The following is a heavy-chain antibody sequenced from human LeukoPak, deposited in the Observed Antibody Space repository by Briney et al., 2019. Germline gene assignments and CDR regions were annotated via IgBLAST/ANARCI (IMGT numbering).Heavy chain of an antibody. CDR3: ARARFMITFGGVNDAFDI. D-gene: IGHD3-16*01. V-gene: IGHV4-61*02. CDR1: GGSISSGSYY. Sequence: PSQTLSLTCTVSGGSISSGSYYWSWIRQPAGKGLEWIGRIYTSGSTNYNPSLKSRVTISVDTSKNQFTLKLSSVTAADTAVYYCARARFMITFGGVNDAFDIWGQGTMVTVSS. J-gene: IGHJ3*02. CDR2: IYTSGST.